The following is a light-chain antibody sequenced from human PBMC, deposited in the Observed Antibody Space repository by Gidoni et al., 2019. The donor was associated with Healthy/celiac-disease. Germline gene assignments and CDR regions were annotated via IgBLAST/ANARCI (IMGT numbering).Light chain of an antibody. CDR2: DVS. Sequence: QSALTQPASVSGSPGQSITISCTGTSSDVGGYNYVSWYQQHPGKAPKLMIYDVSNRPSGVSNLFSGSKSGNTASLTISGLQAEDEADYYGSSYTSSSTLVVFGTGTKVTVL. CDR3: SSYTSSSTLVV. J-gene: IGLJ1*01. CDR1: SSDVGGYNY. V-gene: IGLV2-14*03.